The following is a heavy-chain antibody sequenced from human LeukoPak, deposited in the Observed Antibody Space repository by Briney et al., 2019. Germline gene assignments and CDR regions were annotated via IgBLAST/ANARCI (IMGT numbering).Heavy chain of an antibody. J-gene: IGHJ6*02. Sequence: SETLSLTCTVSGGSVNSGTYYWGWVRQPPGKGLEWIAYTYYTGSTNCNPSLKSRVTISVDTSKNQFSLNLSSVTAADTAAYYCARDSGLGYCSGGGCYGHFYYGMDVWGQGTTVTVSS. D-gene: IGHD2-15*01. CDR1: GGSVNSGTYY. CDR2: TYYTGST. V-gene: IGHV4-61*01. CDR3: ARDSGLGYCSGGGCYGHFYYGMDV.